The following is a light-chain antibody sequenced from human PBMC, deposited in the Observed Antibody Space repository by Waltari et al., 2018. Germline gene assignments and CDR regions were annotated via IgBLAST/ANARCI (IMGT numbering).Light chain of an antibody. Sequence: QSALTQPPSASGSPGQSVTISCTGTSRDVGVFDCARWYQHHPGKVPRRMIYEVSQRPSGVPDRFSGSKSGNTASLTVSGLQVEDEADYYCSSFAGSSQMLFGGGTKLTVL. CDR2: EVS. V-gene: IGLV2-8*01. CDR1: SRDVGVFDC. CDR3: SSFAGSSQML. J-gene: IGLJ2*01.